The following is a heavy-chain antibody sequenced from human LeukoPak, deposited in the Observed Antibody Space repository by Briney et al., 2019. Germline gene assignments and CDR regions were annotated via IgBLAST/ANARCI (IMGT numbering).Heavy chain of an antibody. V-gene: IGHV4-59*08. CDR3: ARVIWIVDY. D-gene: IGHD2-2*03. CDR2: IYHSGST. J-gene: IGHJ4*02. Sequence: PSETLSLTCTVSGGSISSYYWSWIRQPPGRGLEWIGNIYHSGSTSYNPSLKSRVSISVDTSKKQFSLKLSSVTAADTAVYYCARVIWIVDYWGQGTLVTVSS. CDR1: GGSISSYY.